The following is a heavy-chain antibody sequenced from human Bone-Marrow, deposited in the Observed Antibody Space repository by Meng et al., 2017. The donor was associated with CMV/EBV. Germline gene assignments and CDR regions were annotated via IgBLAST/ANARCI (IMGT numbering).Heavy chain of an antibody. V-gene: IGHV4-34*01. CDR3: ARVYPARYYYDSSGYYYGGRYFDY. CDR2: INHSGST. J-gene: IGHJ4*02. CDR1: YD. D-gene: IGHD3-22*01. Sequence: YDGSWIRQPQGKGLEWIGEINHSGSTNYNPSLKSRVTISVDTSKNQFSLKLSSVTAADTAVYYCARVYPARYYYDSSGYYYGGRYFDYWGQGTLVTVSS.